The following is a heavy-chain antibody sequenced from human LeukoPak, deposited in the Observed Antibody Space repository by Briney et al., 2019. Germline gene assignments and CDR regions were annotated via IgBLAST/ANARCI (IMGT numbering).Heavy chain of an antibody. J-gene: IGHJ4*02. Sequence: GASVKVSCKASGYTFTGYYMHWVRQAPGQGLEWMGWINPNSGGTNYAQKFQGRVTMTRDTSISTAYMELSRLRSDDTAVYYCARARPGPSSGWYFGIDYWGQGTLVTVSS. CDR1: GYTFTGYY. V-gene: IGHV1-2*02. CDR3: ARARPGPSSGWYFGIDY. CDR2: INPNSGGT. D-gene: IGHD6-19*01.